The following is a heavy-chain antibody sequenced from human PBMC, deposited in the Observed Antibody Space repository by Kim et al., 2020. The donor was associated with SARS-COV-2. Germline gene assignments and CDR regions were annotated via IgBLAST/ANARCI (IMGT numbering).Heavy chain of an antibody. J-gene: IGHJ5*02. V-gene: IGHV3-23*01. CDR3: AKDLYSITMVRGVNDDP. D-gene: IGHD3-10*01. Sequence: VKGRFTISRDNSKNTLYLQMNSLRAEDTAVYYCAKDLYSITMVRGVNDDPWGQGTLVTVSS.